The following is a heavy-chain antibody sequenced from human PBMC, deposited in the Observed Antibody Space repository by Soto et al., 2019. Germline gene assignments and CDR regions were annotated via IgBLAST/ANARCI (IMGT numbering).Heavy chain of an antibody. CDR2: FDPEDGET. V-gene: IGHV1-24*01. Sequence: GASVKVSCKVSGYTLTELSMHWVRQAPGKGLEWMGGFDPEDGETTYAQKFQGRVTMTEDTSTDTAYMELSSLRSEDTAVYYCATVALYYYGSGSYSFDYWGQGTLVTVSS. CDR1: GYTLTELS. J-gene: IGHJ4*02. D-gene: IGHD3-10*01. CDR3: ATVALYYYGSGSYSFDY.